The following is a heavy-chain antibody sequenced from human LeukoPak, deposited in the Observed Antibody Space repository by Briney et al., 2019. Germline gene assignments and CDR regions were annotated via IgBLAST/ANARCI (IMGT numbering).Heavy chain of an antibody. Sequence: ASVKVSCKASGFTFTSSAMQWVRQARGQRLEWIGWIVVGSGNTNYAQKFQERVTITRDMSTSTAYTELSSLRSEDTAVYYCAAALYRGYSGYDYIPPNYYMDVWGKGTTVTVSS. CDR1: GFTFTSSA. D-gene: IGHD5-12*01. CDR3: AAALYRGYSGYDYIPPNYYMDV. CDR2: IVVGSGNT. V-gene: IGHV1-58*02. J-gene: IGHJ6*03.